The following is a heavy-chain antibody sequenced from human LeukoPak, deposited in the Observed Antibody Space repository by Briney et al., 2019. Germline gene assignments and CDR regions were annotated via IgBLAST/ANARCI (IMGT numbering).Heavy chain of an antibody. Sequence: GGSLRLSCAASGFTFSSYWMSWVRQAPGKGLEWVANIKQDGSGKYYVDSVKGRFTISRDNAKNSLYLQMNSLRAEDTAVYYCARDIVVVVALMDVWGKGTTVTVSS. V-gene: IGHV3-7*01. CDR2: IKQDGSGK. D-gene: IGHD2-15*01. CDR1: GFTFSSYW. CDR3: ARDIVVVVALMDV. J-gene: IGHJ6*03.